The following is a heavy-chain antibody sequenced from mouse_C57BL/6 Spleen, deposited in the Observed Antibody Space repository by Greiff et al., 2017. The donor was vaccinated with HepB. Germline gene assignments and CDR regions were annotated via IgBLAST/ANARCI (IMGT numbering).Heavy chain of an antibody. D-gene: IGHD1-3*01. CDR2: ISSGGSYT. CDR3: ARHRDNSYFDY. Sequence: EVQLVESGGDLVKPGGSLKLSCAASGFTFSSYGMSWVRQTPDKRLEWVATISSGGSYTYYPDSVKGRFTISRDNAKNTLYLQMSSQKSEDTAMYYCARHRDNSYFDYWGQGTTLTVSS. V-gene: IGHV5-6*01. CDR1: GFTFSSYG. J-gene: IGHJ2*01.